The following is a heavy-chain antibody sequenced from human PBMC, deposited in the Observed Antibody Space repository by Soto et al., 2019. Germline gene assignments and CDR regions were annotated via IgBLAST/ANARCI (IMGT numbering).Heavy chain of an antibody. D-gene: IGHD6-13*01. J-gene: IGHJ6*02. CDR1: GFTFSSYS. CDR2: ISSSSSTI. V-gene: IGHV3-48*01. CDR3: ARDPLGAAAGLRDYYYGMDV. Sequence: GGSLRLSCAASGFTFSSYSMNWVRQAPGKGLEWVSYISSSSSTIYYADSVKGRFTISRDNAKNSLYLQMNSLRAEDTAVYYCARDPLGAAAGLRDYYYGMDVWGQGTTVTVSS.